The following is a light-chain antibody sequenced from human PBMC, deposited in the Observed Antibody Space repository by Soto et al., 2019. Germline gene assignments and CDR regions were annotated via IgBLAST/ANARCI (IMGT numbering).Light chain of an antibody. J-gene: IGKJ1*01. CDR2: DAS. V-gene: IGKV1-5*01. Sequence: DIHVTQSPPTLSASVGDIVTITCRASHTISTWMAWYQQKPGKAPKLLVYDASNLQRGVASRFSGSGSGTEFTLIISGLQPDDSATYYCQQYXNTNNPWMCGQGTKVDIK. CDR1: HTISTW. CDR3: QQYXNTNNPWM.